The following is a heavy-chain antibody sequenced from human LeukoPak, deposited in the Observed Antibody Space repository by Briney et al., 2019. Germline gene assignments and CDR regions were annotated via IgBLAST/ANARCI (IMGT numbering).Heavy chain of an antibody. CDR2: ISYDGSNK. Sequence: PGGSLRLSCAASGFTFSTYAMHWVRQGPGKGLEWVAVISYDGSNKYYADSVKGRFTISGDNSKNTLYLQMNSLRTEDTALYYCAKCRTTGASLAFDIWGQGTMVTVSS. CDR3: AKCRTTGASLAFDI. CDR1: GFTFSTYA. J-gene: IGHJ3*02. D-gene: IGHD1-1*01. V-gene: IGHV3-30-3*02.